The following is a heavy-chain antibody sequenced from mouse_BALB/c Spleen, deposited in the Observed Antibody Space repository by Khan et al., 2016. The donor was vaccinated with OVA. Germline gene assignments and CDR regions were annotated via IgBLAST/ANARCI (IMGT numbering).Heavy chain of an antibody. Sequence: VQLQQSGADLAKPGASVKMSCKASGYTFTSSWMYWVNQRPGPGLEWIGYINPSTGYSEYNPTFKDKATLTADKSTSTAYMQLSSLTSDDSAVDYCAKHGSSSAWFAYWGQGTLVTVSA. CDR1: GYTFTSSW. CDR3: AKHGSSSAWFAY. V-gene: IGHV1-7*01. CDR2: INPSTGYS. J-gene: IGHJ3*01. D-gene: IGHD1-1*01.